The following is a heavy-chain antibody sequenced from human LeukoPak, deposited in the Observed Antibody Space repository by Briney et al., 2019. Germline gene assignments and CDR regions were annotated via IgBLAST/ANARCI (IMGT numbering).Heavy chain of an antibody. D-gene: IGHD6-19*01. Sequence: PSETLSLTCTVSGGSISSSSYYWGWIRQPPGKGLEWIGSIYYSGSTYYNPSLKSRVTISVDTSKNQFSLKLSSVTAADTAVYYCARMGSSSGRVFDYWGQGTLVTVSS. CDR1: GGSISSSSYY. J-gene: IGHJ4*02. CDR2: IYYSGST. V-gene: IGHV4-39*01. CDR3: ARMGSSSGRVFDY.